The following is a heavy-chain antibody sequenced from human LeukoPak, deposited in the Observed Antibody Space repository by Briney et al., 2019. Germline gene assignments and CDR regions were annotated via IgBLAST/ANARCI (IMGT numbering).Heavy chain of an antibody. CDR1: GFTFSSYA. CDR3: AKEDGFLEYYFDY. CDR2: ISGSGGST. Sequence: QPGGSLRLSCAASGFTFSSYAMTWVRQAPGKGLEWVSGISGSGGSTYCADSVMGRFTISRDNSKNMVYLQMNSLRAEDTAVYYCAKEDGFLEYYFDYWGQGTLVTVSS. V-gene: IGHV3-23*01. J-gene: IGHJ4*02. D-gene: IGHD3-3*01.